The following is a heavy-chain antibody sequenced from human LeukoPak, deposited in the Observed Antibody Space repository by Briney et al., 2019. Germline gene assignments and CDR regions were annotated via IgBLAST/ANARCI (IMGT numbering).Heavy chain of an antibody. Sequence: GGSLRLSCAASGNYWMHWVRQAPGKGLVWVSHINSDGSWTGYADSVKGRFTISKDNAKNTVYLQMNSLRAEDTAVYYCARASGQQRDNWFDPWGQGTLVTVSS. V-gene: IGHV3-74*01. J-gene: IGHJ5*02. CDR3: ARASGQQRDNWFDP. D-gene: IGHD6-13*01. CDR2: INSDGSWT. CDR1: GNYW.